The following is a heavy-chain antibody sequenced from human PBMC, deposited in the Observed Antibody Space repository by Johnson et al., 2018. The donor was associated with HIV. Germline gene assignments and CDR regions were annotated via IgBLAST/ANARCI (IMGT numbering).Heavy chain of an antibody. Sequence: VQLVESGGGLVQPGGSLRLSCAAAGFTFSSYVMTWVRQAPGKGLEWVSTITGSGDKTWYADSVKGRFTISRDNSNNTLYLQMNTLRADDTAVYYCARAYSYGAFDIWGQGTRVTVSS. J-gene: IGHJ3*02. CDR1: GFTFSSYV. CDR3: ARAYSYGAFDI. CDR2: ITGSGDKT. D-gene: IGHD5-18*01. V-gene: IGHV3-23*04.